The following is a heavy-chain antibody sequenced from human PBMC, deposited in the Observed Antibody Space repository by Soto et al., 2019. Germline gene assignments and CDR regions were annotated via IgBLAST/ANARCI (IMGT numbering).Heavy chain of an antibody. V-gene: IGHV3-11*01. J-gene: IGHJ6*02. D-gene: IGHD6-19*01. CDR1: GFSFSDYY. CDR3: AKGSMAGGVPYLYFGMDV. Sequence: GGSLRLSCAASGFSFSDYYMTWIRQAPGKGLEWVAFISDGGSTIFYADSVKGRFTISRDNSKNTLFLQMSSLRAEDTAVYYFAKGSMAGGVPYLYFGMDVWGQGTTVTVSS. CDR2: ISDGGSTI.